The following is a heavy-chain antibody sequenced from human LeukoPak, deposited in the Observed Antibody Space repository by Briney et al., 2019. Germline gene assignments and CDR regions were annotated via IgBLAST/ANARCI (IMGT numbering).Heavy chain of an antibody. D-gene: IGHD6-19*01. Sequence: GGSLRLSCAASGFTFDDYGMSWVRQAPGKGLEWVSGVSAINWNGGSTGYADSVKGRFTISRDNAKNSLYLQRNSLRAEDTAFYFCARDRASGWYRGDYDYWGQGTLVTVSS. J-gene: IGHJ4*02. CDR2: INWNGGST. CDR3: ARDRASGWYRGDYDY. CDR1: GFTFDDYG. V-gene: IGHV3-20*04.